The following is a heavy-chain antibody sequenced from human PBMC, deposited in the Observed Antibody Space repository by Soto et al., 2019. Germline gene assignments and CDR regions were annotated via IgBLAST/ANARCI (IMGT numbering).Heavy chain of an antibody. Sequence: PGGSLRLSCSASGFPFNLYIMHWVRQAPGQRLEYVSGMNKDADVIYYADSVKGRFTISRDNSKNTLYLQMSNLRTEDTAVYYCGREANVGESGYWGQGTLGTVDS. CDR3: GREANVGESGY. V-gene: IGHV3-64D*06. CDR1: GFPFNLYI. CDR2: MNKDADVI. D-gene: IGHD3-16*01. J-gene: IGHJ4*02.